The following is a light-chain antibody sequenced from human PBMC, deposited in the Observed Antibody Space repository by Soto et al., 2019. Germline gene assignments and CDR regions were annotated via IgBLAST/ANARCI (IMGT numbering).Light chain of an antibody. CDR1: SSNIGNNY. Sequence: QSVLTQPLSVSAAPGQRVTISCSGSSSNIGNNYVSWYQQFPGTAPRLLIYDNNKRPSGIPDRFSGSKSGTSATLGITGLQTGDEADYYCGTWDNNRSAGRAVFGGGTKLTVL. J-gene: IGLJ3*02. V-gene: IGLV1-51*01. CDR3: GTWDNNRSAGRAV. CDR2: DNN.